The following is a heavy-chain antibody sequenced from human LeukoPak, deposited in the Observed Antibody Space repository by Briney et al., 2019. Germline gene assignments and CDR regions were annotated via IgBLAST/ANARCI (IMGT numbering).Heavy chain of an antibody. J-gene: IGHJ6*02. CDR3: ARDGYYGSGSYSLYGMDV. CDR1: GGSISSSSYY. CDR2: IYYSGST. V-gene: IGHV4-39*07. D-gene: IGHD3-10*01. Sequence: PSETLSLTCTVSGGSISSSSYYWGWTRQPPGKGLEWIGSIYYSGSTYYNPSLKSRVTISVDTSKNQFSLKLSSVTAADTAVYYCARDGYYGSGSYSLYGMDVWGQGTTVTVSS.